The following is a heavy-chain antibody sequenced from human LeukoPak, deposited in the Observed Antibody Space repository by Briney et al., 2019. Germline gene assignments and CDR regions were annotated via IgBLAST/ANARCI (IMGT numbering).Heavy chain of an antibody. J-gene: IGHJ4*02. D-gene: IGHD3-22*01. CDR3: AKYDSSGYYFDY. CDR2: ISGSGGST. V-gene: IGHV3-23*01. CDR1: GFTFSSYA. Sequence: SGGSLRLSCAASGFTFSSYAMSWVRQAPGKGLEWVSAISGSGGSTYYADSVKGRFTISRDNSENTLYLQMNSLRAEDTAVYCCAKYDSSGYYFDYWGQGTLVTVSS.